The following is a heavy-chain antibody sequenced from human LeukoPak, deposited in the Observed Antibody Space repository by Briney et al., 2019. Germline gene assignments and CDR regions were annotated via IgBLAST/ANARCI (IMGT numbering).Heavy chain of an antibody. CDR2: IRKKAFSYAT. Sequence: GGSLTLSCAASGFSFSGSAVHWIRQASGKGLEWVGLIRKKAFSYATAYATSVKGRFTVSRDDSRNTAYLQMSSLRTDDTAKYYCTSGSYDSWGQGTLVIVSS. V-gene: IGHV3-73*01. D-gene: IGHD3-22*01. J-gene: IGHJ4*02. CDR3: TSGSYDS. CDR1: GFSFSGSA.